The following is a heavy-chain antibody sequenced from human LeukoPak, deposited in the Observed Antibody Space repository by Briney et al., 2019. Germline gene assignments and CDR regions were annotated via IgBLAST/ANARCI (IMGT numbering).Heavy chain of an antibody. V-gene: IGHV4-39*07. J-gene: IGHJ4*02. CDR1: GGSISSSSYY. CDR3: ARIGGLGKDFDY. D-gene: IGHD3-10*01. CDR2: IYYSGST. Sequence: SETLSLTCTVSGGSISSSSYYWGWIRQPPGKGLEWIGSIYYSGSTYYNPSLKSRVTISVDTSKNQFSLKLSSVTAADTAVYYCARIGGLGKDFDYWGQGTLVTVSS.